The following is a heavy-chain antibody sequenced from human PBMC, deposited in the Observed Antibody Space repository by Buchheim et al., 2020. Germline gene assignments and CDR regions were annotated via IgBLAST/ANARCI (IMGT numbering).Heavy chain of an antibody. Sequence: QVQLVESGGGVVQPGRSLRLSCAASGFTFSSYGMHWVRQAPGKGLEWVAVISYDGSNKYYADSVKGRFTISRDNSKNTLYLQMNSLRAEDTAVYYCAKVSSGRNQLIDYWGQGTL. D-gene: IGHD6-19*01. CDR2: ISYDGSNK. V-gene: IGHV3-30*18. J-gene: IGHJ4*02. CDR3: AKVSSGRNQLIDY. CDR1: GFTFSSYG.